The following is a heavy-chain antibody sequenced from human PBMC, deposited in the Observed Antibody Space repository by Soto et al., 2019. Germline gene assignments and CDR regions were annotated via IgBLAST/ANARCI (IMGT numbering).Heavy chain of an antibody. V-gene: IGHV3-23*01. D-gene: IGHD2-8*01. Sequence: GGSLRLSCAASGFTFSSYAMSWVRQAPGKGLEWVSDISGSGTNTNYADSVKGRFTSSRDNSKNTLYLQMNNLRGEDTAVYYCAKAECRNGVGYIRPVAMDVWGQGTTVTVS. CDR1: GFTFSSYA. CDR2: ISGSGTNT. CDR3: AKAECRNGVGYIRPVAMDV. J-gene: IGHJ6*02.